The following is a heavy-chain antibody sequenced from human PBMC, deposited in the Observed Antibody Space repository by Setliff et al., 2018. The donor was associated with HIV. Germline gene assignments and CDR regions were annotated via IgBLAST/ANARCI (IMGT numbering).Heavy chain of an antibody. D-gene: IGHD6-19*01. CDR2: INHSGGT. CDR1: GGSFSGYY. CDR3: ARVPPDKIAVAGRDSFDI. Sequence: PSETLSLTCAVYGGSFSGYYWSWIRQPPGKGLEWIGEINHSGGTNYNPSLKSRVTISVDTSKNQFSLKLSSVTAADTAVYYCARVPPDKIAVAGRDSFDIWGQGTMVTVSS. V-gene: IGHV4-34*01. J-gene: IGHJ3*02.